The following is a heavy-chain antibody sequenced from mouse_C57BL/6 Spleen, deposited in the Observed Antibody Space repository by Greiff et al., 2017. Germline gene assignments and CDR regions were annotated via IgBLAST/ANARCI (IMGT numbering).Heavy chain of an antibody. J-gene: IGHJ2*01. V-gene: IGHV1-22*01. CDR1: GYTFTDYN. D-gene: IGHD1-1*01. Sequence: EVQLQQSGPELVKPGASVQMSCKASGYTFTDYNMHWVKQSHGKSLEWIGYINPNNGGTSYNQKFKGKATLTVNKSSSTAYMELRSLTSEDSAVYYCARFLQDHYGSSYRDYFDYWGQGTTLTVSS. CDR2: INPNNGGT. CDR3: ARFLQDHYGSSYRDYFDY.